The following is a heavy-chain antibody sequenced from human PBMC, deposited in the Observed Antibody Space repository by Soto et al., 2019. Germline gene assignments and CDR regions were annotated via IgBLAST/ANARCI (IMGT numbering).Heavy chain of an antibody. CDR1: GFTFSSYW. CDR3: ARTPLSYYYGSGSYYFDY. J-gene: IGHJ4*02. D-gene: IGHD3-10*01. CDR2: INSDGSST. Sequence: GGSLRLSCAASGFTFSSYWMHWVRQAPGKGLVWVSRINSDGSSTSYAESVKGRFTISRDNAKNTLYLQMNSLRAEDTAVYYCARTPLSYYYGSGSYYFDYWGQGTLVTVSS. V-gene: IGHV3-74*01.